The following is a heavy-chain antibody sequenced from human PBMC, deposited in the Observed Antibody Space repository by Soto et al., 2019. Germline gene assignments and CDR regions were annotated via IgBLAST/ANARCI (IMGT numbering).Heavy chain of an antibody. V-gene: IGHV4-59*02. CDR1: GGSVSGYY. J-gene: IGHJ6*03. CDR2: ISNSGST. CDR3: ARGVGYYDFWSGYYTGTDYYYYMDV. D-gene: IGHD3-3*01. Sequence: SETLSLTCTVSGGSVSGYYWSWIRQPPGKGLESIGFISNSGSTNYNPSLKSRATISVDTSENHISLELSSVTAADTAVYYCARGVGYYDFWSGYYTGTDYYYYMDVWGEGTTVTVSS.